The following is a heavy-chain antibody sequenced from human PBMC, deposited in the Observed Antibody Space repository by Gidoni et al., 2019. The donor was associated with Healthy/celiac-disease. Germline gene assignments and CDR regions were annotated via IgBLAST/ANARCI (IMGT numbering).Heavy chain of an antibody. V-gene: IGHV3-21*01. CDR3: ARVGDYDFWSGPPA. D-gene: IGHD3-3*01. J-gene: IGHJ5*02. CDR2: ISSSSSYI. Sequence: EVQLVESGGGLVKPGGSLRLSCAASGFTFRSYSMNWVRQAPGKGLEWVSSISSSSSYIYYADSVKGRFTISRDNAKNSLYLQMNSLRAEDTAVYYCARVGDYDFWSGPPAWGQGTLVTVSS. CDR1: GFTFRSYS.